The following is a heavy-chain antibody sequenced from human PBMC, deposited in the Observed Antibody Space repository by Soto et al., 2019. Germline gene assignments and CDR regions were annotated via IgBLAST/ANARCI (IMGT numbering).Heavy chain of an antibody. J-gene: IGHJ5*02. Sequence: SVKVYFKTSGGPFSSYAISLVRRAPGQGLEWMGAIIPIFGTANYAQKFQGRVTITADESTSTAYMELSSLRSEDTALYYCATTLAVAARRYNWFDPWGQGTLVTVSS. CDR3: ATTLAVAARRYNWFDP. V-gene: IGHV1-69*13. CDR2: IIPIFGTA. CDR1: GGPFSSYA. D-gene: IGHD6-6*01.